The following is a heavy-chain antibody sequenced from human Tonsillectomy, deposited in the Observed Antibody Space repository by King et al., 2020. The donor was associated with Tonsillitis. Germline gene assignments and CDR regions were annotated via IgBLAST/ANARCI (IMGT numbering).Heavy chain of an antibody. CDR2: IYYSGST. Sequence: QLQESGPGLVKPSQTLSLTCTVSGGSITSGHYYWNWIRQPPGKGLEWIGYIYYSGSTYYNPSLKSRVTISVDTSKNQFSLKLSSVTAADTAVYYCAGRRQAATVSESDYWGQGTLVTVSS. CDR3: AGRRQAATVSESDY. D-gene: IGHD2-15*01. V-gene: IGHV4-30-4*08. CDR1: GGSITSGHYY. J-gene: IGHJ4*02.